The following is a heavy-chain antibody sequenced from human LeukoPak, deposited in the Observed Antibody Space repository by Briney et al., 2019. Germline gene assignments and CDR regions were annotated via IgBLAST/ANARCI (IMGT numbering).Heavy chain of an antibody. D-gene: IGHD3-10*01. V-gene: IGHV1-18*01. CDR2: ISAYNGDT. CDR3: ARGREITMVRGVLYYYYYMDV. CDR1: GYTFTSYG. J-gene: IGHJ6*03. Sequence: ASVKVSCKASGYTFTSYGISWVRQAPGQGLEWMGWISAYNGDTNYAQKLQGRVTMTTDTSTSTAYMELRSLRSDDTAVYYCARGREITMVRGVLYYYYYMDVWGKGTTVTVSS.